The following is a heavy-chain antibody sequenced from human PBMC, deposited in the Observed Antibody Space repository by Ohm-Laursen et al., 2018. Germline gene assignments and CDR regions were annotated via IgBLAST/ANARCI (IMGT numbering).Heavy chain of an antibody. CDR1: GFPFSAYS. CDR2: ISNVVSVT. J-gene: IGHJ4*02. Sequence: SLRLSCAASGFPFSAYSMNWVRQAPGKGLEWISYISNVVSVTWYADSVKGRFTVSRDNAKNSLYLQLNSLRAEDTAVYYCATAITRIHLWWNFDYWGQGTLVTVSS. D-gene: IGHD5-18*01. CDR3: ATAITRIHLWWNFDY. V-gene: IGHV3-48*01.